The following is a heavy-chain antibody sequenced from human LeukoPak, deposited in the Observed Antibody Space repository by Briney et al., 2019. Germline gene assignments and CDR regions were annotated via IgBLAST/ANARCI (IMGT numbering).Heavy chain of an antibody. V-gene: IGHV3-23*01. CDR3: SVMHRYYDGSGYWVQ. CDR1: GFTFSSYA. Sequence: GGSLRLSCEDSGFTFSSYAMSWVRHAPGEGVEWVSGISTNGGSTSYADSVKGRLTISRDNPRNMLYMESNSLRAEDTAVYYCSVMHRYYDGSGYWVQWGQRTLVTVSS. J-gene: IGHJ4*02. CDR2: ISTNGGST. D-gene: IGHD3-22*01.